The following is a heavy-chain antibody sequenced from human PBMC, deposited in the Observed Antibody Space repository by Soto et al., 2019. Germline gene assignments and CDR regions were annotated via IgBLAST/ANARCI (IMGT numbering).Heavy chain of an antibody. D-gene: IGHD6-19*01. Sequence: EVQLLESGGGLVQPGGSLRLSCAASGFTFSSYAMSWVRQAPGKGLEWVSAISGSGGSTYYADSVKGRFTISRDNSKNTLYLQMNSLRAEDTAVYYCAKDQYSSGWYVVRYYYYGMDVWGQGTTVTVSS. J-gene: IGHJ6*02. CDR2: ISGSGGST. CDR3: AKDQYSSGWYVVRYYYYGMDV. CDR1: GFTFSSYA. V-gene: IGHV3-23*01.